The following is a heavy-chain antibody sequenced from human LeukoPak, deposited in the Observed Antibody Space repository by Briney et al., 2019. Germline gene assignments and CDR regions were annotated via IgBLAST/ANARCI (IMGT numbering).Heavy chain of an antibody. V-gene: IGHV1-46*01. Sequence: PWASVKVSCKASGGTFSSYAISWVRQAPGQGLEWMGIINPSGGSTSYAQKFQGRVTMTRDTSTSTVYMELSSLRSEDTAVYYCARSIVGATGYFDYWGQGTLVTVSS. CDR2: INPSGGST. CDR1: GGTFSSYA. CDR3: ARSIVGATGYFDY. D-gene: IGHD1-26*01. J-gene: IGHJ4*02.